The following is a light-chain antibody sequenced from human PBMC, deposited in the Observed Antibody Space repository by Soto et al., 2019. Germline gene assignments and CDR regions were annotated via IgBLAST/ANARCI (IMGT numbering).Light chain of an antibody. CDR2: GAS. J-gene: IGKJ1*01. Sequence: EIVMTQSPATLSVSPGERATLSCRASQSVSSNLAWYQQKPGQAPRLLIYGASTRATGIPARFSGSGSGTEFTLTISSLQSEDFATYYCQQYTNYPWTFGQGTKVEIK. CDR1: QSVSSN. CDR3: QQYTNYPWT. V-gene: IGKV3D-15*01.